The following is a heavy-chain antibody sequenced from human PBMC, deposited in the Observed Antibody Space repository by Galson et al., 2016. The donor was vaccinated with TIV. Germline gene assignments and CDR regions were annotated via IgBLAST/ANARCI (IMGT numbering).Heavy chain of an antibody. CDR1: GDSVSSNSAA. J-gene: IGHJ5*02. CDR2: TFYRSKWCN. CDR3: ARATPSVFGIIITLDA. Sequence: CAISGDSVSSNSAAWNWLRQSPSRGLEWLGRTFYRSKWCNDYAPSVKSRITINPDTSKNQFSLQLNSVTPEDTAVYYCARATPSVFGIIITLDAWGQGTLVTVSS. V-gene: IGHV6-1*01. D-gene: IGHD3-3*01.